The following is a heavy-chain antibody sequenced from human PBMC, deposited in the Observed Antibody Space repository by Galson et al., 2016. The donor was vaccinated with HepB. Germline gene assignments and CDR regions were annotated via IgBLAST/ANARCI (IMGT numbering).Heavy chain of an antibody. D-gene: IGHD2-2*01. CDR1: GFVFSAYG. J-gene: IGHJ4*02. CDR3: ARDSYCTRTICYPYYFDF. CDR2: ISFDGSNQ. Sequence: SLRLSCAGSGFVFSAYGFNWVRQAPGKGPEWLAVISFDGSNQFYADSVKGRFTISRDNSNNTLHLQMHSLRVEDTALYYCARDSYCTRTICYPYYFDFWGQGTLVAVSS. V-gene: IGHV3-30*03.